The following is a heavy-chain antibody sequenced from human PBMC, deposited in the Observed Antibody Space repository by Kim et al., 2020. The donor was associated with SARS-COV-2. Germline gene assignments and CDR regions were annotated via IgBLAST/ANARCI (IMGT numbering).Heavy chain of an antibody. CDR1: GFTVSSNY. CDR2: IYSGGST. CDR3: ARGPYYVWGSYRFSPFDY. V-gene: IGHV3-66*01. J-gene: IGHJ4*02. D-gene: IGHD3-16*02. Sequence: GGSLRLSCAASGFTVSSNYMSWVRQAPGKGLEWVSVIYSGGSTYYADSVKGRFTISRDNSKNTLYLQMNSLRAEDTAVYYCARGPYYVWGSYRFSPFDYWGQGTLVTVSS.